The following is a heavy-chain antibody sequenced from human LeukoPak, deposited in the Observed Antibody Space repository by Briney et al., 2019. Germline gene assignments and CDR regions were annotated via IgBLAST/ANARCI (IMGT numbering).Heavy chain of an antibody. CDR2: IYYSGST. J-gene: IGHJ4*02. D-gene: IGHD6-19*01. V-gene: IGHV4-59*01. CDR1: GGSISRYY. Sequence: SETLSLTCTVSGGSISRYYWSWIRQPPGKGLEWIGYIYYSGSTNYNPSLKSRVTISVDTSKNQFSLKLSSVTAADTAVYYCARVGEESSGWTDYFDYWGQGTLVTVSS. CDR3: ARVGEESSGWTDYFDY.